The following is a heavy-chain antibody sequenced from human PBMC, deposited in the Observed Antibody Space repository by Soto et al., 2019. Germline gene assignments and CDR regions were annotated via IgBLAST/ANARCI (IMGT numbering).Heavy chain of an antibody. D-gene: IGHD6-13*01. V-gene: IGHV3-23*01. CDR3: AKVDGSSWNFDY. J-gene: IGHJ4*02. CDR1: GFTFSSYA. Sequence: GFLGLSCAASGFTFSSYAMSWVRQAPGKGLEWVSAISGSGGSTYYADSVKGRFTISRDNSKNTLYLQMNSLRAEDTAVYYCAKVDGSSWNFDYWGQGTLVTVPS. CDR2: ISGSGGST.